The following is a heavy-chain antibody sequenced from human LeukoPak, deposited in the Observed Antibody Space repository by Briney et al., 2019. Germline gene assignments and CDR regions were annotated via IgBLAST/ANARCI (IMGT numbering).Heavy chain of an antibody. CDR2: ISSSSSYI. V-gene: IGHV3-21*01. Sequence: GGSLRLSCAASGFTFDDYAMHWVRQAPGEGLEWVSSISSSSSYIYYADSVKGRFTISRDNAKNSLYLQMNSLRAEDTAVYYCAREDDYSNYVGFPAFGDYYYGMDVWGQGTTVTVSS. D-gene: IGHD4-11*01. CDR3: AREDDYSNYVGFPAFGDYYYGMDV. J-gene: IGHJ6*02. CDR1: GFTFDDYA.